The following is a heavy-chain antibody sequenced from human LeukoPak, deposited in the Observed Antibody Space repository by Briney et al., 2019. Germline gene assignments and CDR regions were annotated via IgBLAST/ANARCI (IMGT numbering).Heavy chain of an antibody. CDR1: GGSFSGYY. D-gene: IGHD3-10*01. CDR2: INHSGST. J-gene: IGHJ4*02. CDR3: ARGKPARGSGRSSFDY. V-gene: IGHV4-34*01. Sequence: SETLSLTCAAYGGSFSGYYWSWIRQPPGKGLEWIGEINHSGSTNYNPSLKSRVTISVDTSKNQFSLKLSSVTAADTAVYYCARGKPARGSGRSSFDYWGQGTLVTVSS.